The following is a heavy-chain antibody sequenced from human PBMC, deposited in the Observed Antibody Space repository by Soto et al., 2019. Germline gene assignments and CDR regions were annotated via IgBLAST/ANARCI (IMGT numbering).Heavy chain of an antibody. CDR1: GGSISSSSYY. CDR3: ARQKPSHYDFWSGYYGYYYYMDV. D-gene: IGHD3-3*01. V-gene: IGHV4-39*01. J-gene: IGHJ6*03. Sequence: SETLSLTCTVSGGSISSSSYYWGWIRQPPGKGLEWIGSIYYSGSTYYNPSLKSRVTISVDTSKNQFSLKLSSVTAADTAVYYCARQKPSHYDFWSGYYGYYYYMDVWGKGTTVTVSS. CDR2: IYYSGST.